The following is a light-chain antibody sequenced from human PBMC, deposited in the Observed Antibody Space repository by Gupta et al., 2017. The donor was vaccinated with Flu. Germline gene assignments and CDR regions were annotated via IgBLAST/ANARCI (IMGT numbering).Light chain of an antibody. V-gene: IGLV3-21*02. Sequence: SSVLTQPPSVSVAPGQTAKITCGGDNIGRTGVHWYQQKPGQAPVLVVYDDSDRPSGIPERFSGSNSGNTATLTVSRVEVGDEADYYCQIWDDSNDYAVLFGGGTKLIVL. CDR3: QIWDDSNDYAVL. J-gene: IGLJ2*01. CDR2: DDS. CDR1: NIGRTG.